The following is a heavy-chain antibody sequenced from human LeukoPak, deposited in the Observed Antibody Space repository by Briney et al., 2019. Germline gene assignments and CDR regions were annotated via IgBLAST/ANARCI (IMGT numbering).Heavy chain of an antibody. CDR3: ARSRFGEFLYYYYGMDV. J-gene: IGHJ6*02. CDR2: IHYSGAT. D-gene: IGHD3-10*01. CDR1: GDSISGYF. V-gene: IGHV4-59*08. Sequence: SETLSLTCTVSGDSISGYFWSWIRQTPGKGLEWIGYIHYSGATNYNPSLKSRVTMSVDTSKDQFSLKLSSVNAADTAMYYCARSRFGEFLYYYYGMDVWGQGTTVTVSS.